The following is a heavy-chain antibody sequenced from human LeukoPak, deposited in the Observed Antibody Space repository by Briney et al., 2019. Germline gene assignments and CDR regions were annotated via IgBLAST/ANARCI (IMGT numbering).Heavy chain of an antibody. Sequence: SETLSLTCTVSGGSISSYYWSWIRQPPGKGLEWIGYIYYSGSINYNPSLKSRVTISVDTSKNQFSLKLSSVTAADTAVYYCARRVAVTARYYFDYWGQGTLVTVSS. CDR1: GGSISSYY. CDR2: IYYSGSI. V-gene: IGHV4-59*08. D-gene: IGHD2-21*02. J-gene: IGHJ4*02. CDR3: ARRVAVTARYYFDY.